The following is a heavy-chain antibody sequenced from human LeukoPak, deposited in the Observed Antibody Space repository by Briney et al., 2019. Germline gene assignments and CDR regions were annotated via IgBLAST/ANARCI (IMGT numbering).Heavy chain of an antibody. Sequence: GESLRLSCAASGFTFSNYWMSWVRQAPGKGLEWVANIKEDGSDKYYVDSMKGRFTISRDNAKNSLYLQVNSLRAEDTAVYYCAREVPSGVLDYWGQGTLVTVSS. D-gene: IGHD2-2*01. CDR1: GFTFSNYW. J-gene: IGHJ4*02. CDR3: AREVPSGVLDY. V-gene: IGHV3-7*01. CDR2: IKEDGSDK.